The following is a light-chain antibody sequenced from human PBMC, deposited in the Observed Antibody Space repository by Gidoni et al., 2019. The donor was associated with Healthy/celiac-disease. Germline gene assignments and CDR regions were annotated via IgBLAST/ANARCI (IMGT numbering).Light chain of an antibody. CDR3: QQYYSTPLT. V-gene: IGKV4-1*01. Sequence: DIVMTQSPASLAVSLGERATINCKSSQSVLYSSNNKNYLAWYQQKPGQPPQLLIYWAATRESGVPDRFSGSGSGTDFTLTISSLQAEDVAVYYCQQYYSTPLTFGPGTKVDIK. CDR1: QSVLYSSNNKNY. CDR2: WAA. J-gene: IGKJ3*01.